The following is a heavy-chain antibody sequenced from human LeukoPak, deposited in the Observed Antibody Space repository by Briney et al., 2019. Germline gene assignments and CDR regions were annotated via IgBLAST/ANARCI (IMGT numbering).Heavy chain of an antibody. CDR2: ISSSGSTI. J-gene: IGHJ6*03. CDR3: ARDYYDSSGYYNDPYYYYYMDV. V-gene: IGHV3-11*04. D-gene: IGHD3-22*01. CDR1: GFTFSDYY. Sequence: GGPLRLSCAASGFTFSDYYMSWIRQAPGKGLEWVSYISSSGSTIYYADSVKGRFTISRDNAKNSLYLQMNSLRAEDTAVYYCARDYYDSSGYYNDPYYYYYMDVWGKGTTVTVSS.